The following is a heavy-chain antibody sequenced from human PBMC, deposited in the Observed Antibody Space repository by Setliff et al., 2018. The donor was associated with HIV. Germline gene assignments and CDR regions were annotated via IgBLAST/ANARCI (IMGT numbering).Heavy chain of an antibody. Sequence: PSETLSLTCAVYGASFSDYHWSWIRQPPGKGLEWIGEINPTGGTNYNPSLQSRVTMSVDTSKNQFSLKVRSLTAADTGLYYCARVKSIKTTLVRLWPRFDLWGQGTQVTVSS. D-gene: IGHD3-10*01. J-gene: IGHJ5*02. CDR1: GASFSDYH. CDR2: INPTGGT. CDR3: ARVKSIKTTLVRLWPRFDL. V-gene: IGHV4-34*01.